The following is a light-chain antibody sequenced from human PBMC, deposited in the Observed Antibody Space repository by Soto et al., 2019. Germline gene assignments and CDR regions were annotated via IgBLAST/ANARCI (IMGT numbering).Light chain of an antibody. CDR3: SSNVGATTYV. CDR2: EGI. V-gene: IGLV2-23*01. CDR1: SNTIGGYNV. J-gene: IGLJ1*01. Sequence: QSVLTQPASVSGSPGQSITISCTGTSNTIGGYNVVSWYQQHPGKAPTVIIYEGINRPSGVSNRFSGSISGSTASLTISGLQAEDEADYYCSSNVGATTYVFGTGTKLTVL.